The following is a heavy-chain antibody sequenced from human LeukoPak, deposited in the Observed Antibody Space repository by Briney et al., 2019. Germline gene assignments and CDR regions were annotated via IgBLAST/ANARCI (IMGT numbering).Heavy chain of an antibody. CDR1: GFTFSSYW. D-gene: IGHD3-3*01. Sequence: GGSLRLSCAASGFTFSSYWMSWVRQAPGKGLEGVANIKQDGSEKYYVDSVKGRFTISRDNAKNSLYLQMNSLRAEDTAVYYCARDRAGFYDYYYYYYMDVWGKGTTVTVSS. CDR3: ARDRAGFYDYYYYYYMDV. CDR2: IKQDGSEK. V-gene: IGHV3-7*01. J-gene: IGHJ6*03.